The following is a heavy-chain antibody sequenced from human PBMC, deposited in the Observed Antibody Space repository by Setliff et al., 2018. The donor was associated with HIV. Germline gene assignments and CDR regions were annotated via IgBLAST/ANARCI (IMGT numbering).Heavy chain of an antibody. V-gene: IGHV4-34*01. CDR2: ISQTRST. CDR1: GGSFSGDY. D-gene: IGHD3-16*01. CDR3: ARGRLRTVTSLIKKRASYTWLDP. J-gene: IGHJ5*02. Sequence: SETLSLTCAVYGGSFSGDYWVWIRQSPGKGLEWIGDISQTRSTNYDPSLKSQVTISLDTSKNQLSLKLTSVSAADTAVYYCARGRLRTVTSLIKKRASYTWLDPWGQGTLVTVSS.